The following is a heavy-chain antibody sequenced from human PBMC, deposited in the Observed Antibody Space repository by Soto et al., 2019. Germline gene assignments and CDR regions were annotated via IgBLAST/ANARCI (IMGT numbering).Heavy chain of an antibody. V-gene: IGHV4-59*01. D-gene: IGHD2-8*01. CDR2: IYYSGST. Sequence: LSLTCTVSGGSISSYYCSWIRQPPGKGLEWIGYIYYSGSTNYNPSLRSRVTISVDTSKNQFSLKLSSVTAADTAVYYCARGDGYCTDGVCYYWFDPWGQGTLVTVSS. CDR1: GGSISSYY. J-gene: IGHJ5*02. CDR3: ARGDGYCTDGVCYYWFDP.